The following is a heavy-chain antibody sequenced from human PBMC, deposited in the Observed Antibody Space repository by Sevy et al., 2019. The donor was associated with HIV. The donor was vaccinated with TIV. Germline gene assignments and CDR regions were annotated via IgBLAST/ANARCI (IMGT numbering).Heavy chain of an antibody. CDR2: ISWNSGSI. V-gene: IGHV3-9*01. D-gene: IGHD3-16*02. Sequence: GGSLRLSCAASGFTFDDYAMHWVRQAPGKGLEWVAGISWNSGSIGYADSVKGRFTISRDNAKNSLYLQMNSLRAEDTAVYYCARALADWGSFHYSSWGRGTLVTVSA. CDR3: ARALADWGSFHYSS. CDR1: GFTFDDYA. J-gene: IGHJ4*02.